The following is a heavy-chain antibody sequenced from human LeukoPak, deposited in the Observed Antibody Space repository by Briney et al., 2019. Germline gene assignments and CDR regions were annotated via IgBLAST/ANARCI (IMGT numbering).Heavy chain of an antibody. CDR3: ARGRRMVRGVIRPFDY. D-gene: IGHD3-10*01. Sequence: SETLSLICTVSGGSISSYYWSWIRQPPGKGLEWIGYIYYSGSTNYNPSLKSRVTISVDTSKNQFSLKLSSVTAADTAVYYCARGRRMVRGVIRPFDYWGQGTLVTVSS. CDR1: GGSISSYY. V-gene: IGHV4-59*12. CDR2: IYYSGST. J-gene: IGHJ4*02.